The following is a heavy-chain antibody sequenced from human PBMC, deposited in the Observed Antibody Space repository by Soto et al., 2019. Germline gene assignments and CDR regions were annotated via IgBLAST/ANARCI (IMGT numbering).Heavy chain of an antibody. Sequence: GGSLRLSCAASGFTFSSYAMSWVRQAPGKGLEWVSAISGSGGSTYYADSVKGRFTISRDNSKNTLYLQMNSLRAEDTAVYYCAKRDRARWVERGYSYALNHWGQGTLVTVSS. D-gene: IGHD5-18*01. V-gene: IGHV3-23*01. J-gene: IGHJ5*02. CDR2: ISGSGGST. CDR1: GFTFSSYA. CDR3: AKRDRARWVERGYSYALNH.